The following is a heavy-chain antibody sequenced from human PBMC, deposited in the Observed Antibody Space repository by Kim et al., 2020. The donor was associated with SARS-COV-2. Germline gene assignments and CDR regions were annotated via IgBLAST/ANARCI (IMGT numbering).Heavy chain of an antibody. D-gene: IGHD3-3*01. Sequence: LKSRVTISVDTSKNQFSLKLSSVAAADTAVYYCARTKRITIFGVVQWFDPWGQGTLVTVSS. J-gene: IGHJ5*02. CDR3: ARTKRITIFGVVQWFDP. V-gene: IGHV4-30-2*05.